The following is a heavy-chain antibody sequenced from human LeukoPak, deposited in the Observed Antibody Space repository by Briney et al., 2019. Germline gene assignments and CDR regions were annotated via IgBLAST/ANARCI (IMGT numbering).Heavy chain of an antibody. CDR2: IYTSGST. CDR3: ARDLTYYDFWNSWFDP. Sequence: SETLSLTCTVSGGSISSYYWSWIRQPAGKGLEWIGRIYTSGSTNYNPSLKSRVTMSVDTSKNQFSLKLSSVTAADTAVYYCARDLTYYDFWNSWFDPWGQGTLVTVSS. D-gene: IGHD3-3*01. CDR1: GGSISSYY. V-gene: IGHV4-4*07. J-gene: IGHJ5*02.